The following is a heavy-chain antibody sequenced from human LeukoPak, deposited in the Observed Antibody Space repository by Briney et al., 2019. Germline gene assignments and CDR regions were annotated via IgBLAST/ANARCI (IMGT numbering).Heavy chain of an antibody. CDR1: GCTFSSYA. J-gene: IGHJ4*02. V-gene: IGHV1-69*04. Sequence: GASVTVSCKASGCTFSSYAISWVRQAPGQGLEWMGMVIPILGIANYAQKFEGRVTITADKSTSTAYMELSSLRSEDTAVYYCAREDCGGDCYRDYWGQGTLVTVSS. CDR2: VIPILGIA. D-gene: IGHD2-21*01. CDR3: AREDCGGDCYRDY.